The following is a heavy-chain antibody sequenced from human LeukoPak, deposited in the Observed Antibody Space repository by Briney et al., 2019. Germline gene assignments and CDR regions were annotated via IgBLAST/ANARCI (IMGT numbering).Heavy chain of an antibody. V-gene: IGHV3-48*04. CDR2: SSSSSSTI. CDR1: GFTFSSYS. D-gene: IGHD2-15*01. Sequence: GGSLRLSCTASGFTFSSYSMNWVRQAPGKGLEWVSYSSSSSSTIYYADSVKGRLTISRDNAKNSLYLQMNSLRAEDTAVYYCARDPTPRYCSGGSCYTHYGMDVWGQGTTVTVSS. CDR3: ARDPTPRYCSGGSCYTHYGMDV. J-gene: IGHJ6*02.